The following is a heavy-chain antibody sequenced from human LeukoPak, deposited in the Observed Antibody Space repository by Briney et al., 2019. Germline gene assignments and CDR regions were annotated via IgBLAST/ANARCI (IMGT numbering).Heavy chain of an antibody. CDR1: GGSISSGGYY. CDR3: ARARYCSGGSCYRWFDP. Sequence: SQTLSLTCTASGGSISSGGYYWSWIRQHPGKGLEWIGYIYYSGSTYYNPSLKSRVTISVDTSKNQFSLKLSSVTAADTAVYYCARARYCSGGSCYRWFDPWGQGTLVTVSS. D-gene: IGHD2-15*01. V-gene: IGHV4-31*03. CDR2: IYYSGST. J-gene: IGHJ5*02.